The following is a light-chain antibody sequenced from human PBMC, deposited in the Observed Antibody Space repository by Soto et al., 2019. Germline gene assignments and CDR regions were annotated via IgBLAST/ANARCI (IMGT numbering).Light chain of an antibody. CDR2: GSS. V-gene: IGKV1-12*01. CDR1: QGASDW. Sequence: DIQMTQSPSSVSASVGDSVTITCRASQGASDWVAWYQQKPGEAPKLLIYGSSSLLSGVPSRFSGTRSGTDFTLTISSLQPEDFATYYCQQANSYPWTFGQETKVEIE. CDR3: QQANSYPWT. J-gene: IGKJ1*01.